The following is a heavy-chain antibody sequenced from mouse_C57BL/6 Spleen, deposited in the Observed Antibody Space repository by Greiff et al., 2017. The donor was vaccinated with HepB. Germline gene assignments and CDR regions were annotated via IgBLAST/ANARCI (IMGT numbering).Heavy chain of an antibody. D-gene: IGHD1-1*01. V-gene: IGHV1-15*01. CDR2: IDPETGGT. Sequence: VKLQQSGAELVRPGASVTLSCKASGYTFTDYEMHWVKQTPVHGLEWIGAIDPETGGTAYNQKFKGKAILTADKSSSTAYMELRSLTSEDSAVYYCTRSTVVPSLRFAYWGQGTLVTVSA. CDR3: TRSTVVPSLRFAY. CDR1: GYTFTDYE. J-gene: IGHJ3*01.